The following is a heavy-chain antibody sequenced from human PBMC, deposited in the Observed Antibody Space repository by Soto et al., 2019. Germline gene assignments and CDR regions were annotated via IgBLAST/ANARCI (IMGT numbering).Heavy chain of an antibody. CDR2: ISGSGGST. CDR1: GFTFSSYA. D-gene: IGHD3-10*01. J-gene: IGHJ4*02. V-gene: IGHV3-23*01. Sequence: GGSLRLSCAASGFTFSSYAMSWVRQAPGKGLEWVSAISGSGGSTYYADSVKGRFTISRDNSKNTLYLLMNSLRAEDTAVYYCAKDSWEGGSGSYYEPFDYWGQGTLVTVSS. CDR3: AKDSWEGGSGSYYEPFDY.